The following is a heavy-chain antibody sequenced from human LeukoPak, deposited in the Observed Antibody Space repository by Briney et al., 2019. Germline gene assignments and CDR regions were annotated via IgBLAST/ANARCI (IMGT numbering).Heavy chain of an antibody. V-gene: IGHV1-2*02. CDR2: INPNSGDT. D-gene: IGHD6-13*01. CDR3: DTAVYYCARDLGIAVAGTLFDY. CDR1: GYTFTGYY. J-gene: IGHJ4*02. Sequence: ASVKVSCKASGYTFTGYYIHWVRQAPGQGLEWMGWINPNSGDTSYAQKFQGRVTMTRDTSISTAYMELSSLGSDDTAVTSDDTAVYYCARDLGIAVAGTLFDYWGQGTLVTVSS.